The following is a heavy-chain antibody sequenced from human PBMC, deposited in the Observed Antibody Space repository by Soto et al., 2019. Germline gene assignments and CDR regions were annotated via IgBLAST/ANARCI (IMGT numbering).Heavy chain of an antibody. J-gene: IGHJ5*02. V-gene: IGHV3-23*01. CDR2: ISGSGGST. CDR3: AKIAGYCSSTSCYGPSWFDP. D-gene: IGHD2-2*01. CDR1: GFTFSSYA. Sequence: GGSLRLSCAASGFTFSSYAMSRVRQAPGKGLEWVSAISGSGGSTYYADSVKGRFTISRDNSKNTLYLQMNSLRAEDTAVYYCAKIAGYCSSTSCYGPSWFDPWGQGTLVTVSS.